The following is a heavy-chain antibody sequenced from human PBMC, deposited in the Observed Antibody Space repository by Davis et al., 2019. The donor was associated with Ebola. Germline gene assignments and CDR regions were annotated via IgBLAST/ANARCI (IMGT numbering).Heavy chain of an antibody. Sequence: GGSLRLSCAASRFTFSSYSMNWVRQSPGKGLEWVAALRSSAGGGAAYYADSAKGRFTISRDNTKNMLFLQLNGLRAEDTAIYYCARVFEYSGYDPLDHWGQGTLVTVSS. D-gene: IGHD6-25*01. J-gene: IGHJ4*02. CDR2: LRSSAGGGAA. CDR3: ARVFEYSGYDPLDH. CDR1: RFTFSSYS. V-gene: IGHV3-21*04.